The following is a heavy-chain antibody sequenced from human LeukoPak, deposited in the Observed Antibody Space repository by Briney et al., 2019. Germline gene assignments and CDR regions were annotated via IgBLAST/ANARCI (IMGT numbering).Heavy chain of an antibody. D-gene: IGHD3-3*01. V-gene: IGHV1-69*06. CDR1: GGTFSSYA. Sequence: SVKVSCKASGGTFSSYAISWVRQAPGRGLEWMGGIIPIFGTANYAQKFQGRVTITADKSTTTAYMELSSLRSVDTAMYYCARDRYYDFWSGSHYFDYWGQGTLVTVSS. CDR3: ARDRYYDFWSGSHYFDY. CDR2: IIPIFGTA. J-gene: IGHJ4*02.